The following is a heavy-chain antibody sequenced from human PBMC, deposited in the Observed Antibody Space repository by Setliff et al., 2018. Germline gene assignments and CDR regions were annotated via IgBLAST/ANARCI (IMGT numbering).Heavy chain of an antibody. CDR2: INHSGST. V-gene: IGHV4-34*01. J-gene: IGHJ6*02. D-gene: IGHD6-25*01. CDR3: ARDEGGSYFYGMDV. Sequence: SETLSLTCAVYGGSFSGYYWSWIRQPPGKGLEWIGEINHSGSTNYNPSLKSRVTISVDTSKNQFSLKLSSVTAADTAVYYCARDEGGSYFYGMDVWGQGTTVTVSS. CDR1: GGSFSGYY.